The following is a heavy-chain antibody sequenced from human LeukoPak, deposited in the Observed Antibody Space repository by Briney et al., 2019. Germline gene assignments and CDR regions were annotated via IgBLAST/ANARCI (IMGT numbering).Heavy chain of an antibody. CDR3: ATGGGKSSSGWLGIDY. Sequence: ASVKVSCKASGYTFTSYYRHWVRQAPGQGLEWMGIINPSGGSTSYAQKFQGRVTMTRDTSTSTVYMELSSLRSEDTAVYYCATGGGKSSSGWLGIDYWGQGTLVTVSS. D-gene: IGHD6-19*01. V-gene: IGHV1-46*01. J-gene: IGHJ4*02. CDR1: GYTFTSYY. CDR2: INPSGGST.